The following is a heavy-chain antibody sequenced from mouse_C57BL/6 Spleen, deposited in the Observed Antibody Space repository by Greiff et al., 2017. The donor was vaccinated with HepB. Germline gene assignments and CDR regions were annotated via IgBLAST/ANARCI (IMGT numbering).Heavy chain of an antibody. CDR3: TRARVYGSSPFDY. Sequence: QVQLKESGAELVRPGASVTLSCKASGYTFTDYEMHWVKQTPVHGLEWIGAIDPETGGTAYNQKFKGKAILTADKSSSTAYMELRSLTSEDSAVYYCTRARVYGSSPFDYWGQGTTLTVSS. J-gene: IGHJ2*01. CDR1: GYTFTDYE. D-gene: IGHD1-1*01. CDR2: IDPETGGT. V-gene: IGHV1-15*01.